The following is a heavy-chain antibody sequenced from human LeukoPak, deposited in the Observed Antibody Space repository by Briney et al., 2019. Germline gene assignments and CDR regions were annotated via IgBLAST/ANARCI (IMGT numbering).Heavy chain of an antibody. D-gene: IGHD5-18*01. CDR2: NIPIFGTT. Sequence: ASVKVSCKVSGGTFSYAISWVRQAPGQGLEWMGGNIPIFGTTDYAQNFQGRVTFTTDESTSTAYMELSSLRSEDTAVHYCARGAWGYNYGYHNYWGQGTLVTVSS. CDR3: ARGAWGYNYGYHNY. J-gene: IGHJ4*02. CDR1: GGTFSYA. V-gene: IGHV1-69*05.